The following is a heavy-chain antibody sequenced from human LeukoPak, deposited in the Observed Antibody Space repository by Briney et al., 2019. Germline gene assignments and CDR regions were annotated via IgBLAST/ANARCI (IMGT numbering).Heavy chain of an antibody. V-gene: IGHV4-59*08. J-gene: IGHJ4*02. D-gene: IGHD4-17*01. CDR3: ARHAHSYDYGDYYFDY. Sequence: PSETLSLTCTVSGGSISSCYWSWIRQPPGKGLEWIGYIYYSGSTNYNPSLKSRVTISVDTSKNQFSLKLSSVTAADTAVYYCARHAHSYDYGDYYFDYWGQGTLVTVSS. CDR1: GGSISSCY. CDR2: IYYSGST.